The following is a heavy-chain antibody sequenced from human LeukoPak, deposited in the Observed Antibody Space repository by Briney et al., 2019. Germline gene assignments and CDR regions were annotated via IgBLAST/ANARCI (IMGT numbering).Heavy chain of an antibody. CDR1: GGSISSSTYY. V-gene: IGHV4-39*01. J-gene: IGHJ6*03. CDR3: ARGRGSRTLTGYSSGWYFGPYYYYMDV. Sequence: SETLSLTCPVSGGSISSSTYYWGWIRQPPGKGLEGIGRIYYSGSTYYNPSLKSRVSISVDTSKNQFSLKLRSVTAADTAVYYCARGRGSRTLTGYSSGWYFGPYYYYMDVWGKGTTVTVSS. CDR2: IYYSGST. D-gene: IGHD6-19*01.